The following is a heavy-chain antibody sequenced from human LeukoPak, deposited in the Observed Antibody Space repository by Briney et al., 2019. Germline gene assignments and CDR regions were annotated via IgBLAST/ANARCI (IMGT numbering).Heavy chain of an antibody. CDR1: GFTFSSYA. CDR2: ISSSGSGGST. D-gene: IGHD6-13*01. J-gene: IGHJ5*01. Sequence: GGSLRLSCAASGFTFSSYAMSWVRQAPGKGLEWVSGISSSGSGGSTYYADSVKGRFTISRDNSKNTLYLQINSVRAEDTAVYYCARAYSSSWYDFWGQGTLITVSS. V-gene: IGHV3-23*01. CDR3: ARAYSSSWYDF.